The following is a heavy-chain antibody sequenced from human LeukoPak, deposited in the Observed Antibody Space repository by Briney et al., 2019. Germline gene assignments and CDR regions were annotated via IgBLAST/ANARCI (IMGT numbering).Heavy chain of an antibody. CDR1: GGSFSGYY. Sequence: PSETLSLTCAVYGGSFSGYYWSWIRQPPGKGLEWIGEINHSGSTNYNPSLKSRVTISVDTSKNQFSLKLTSVTAADTAVYYCAGSYFGSGSYFRYWGQGTLVTVSS. D-gene: IGHD3-10*01. J-gene: IGHJ4*02. CDR2: INHSGST. V-gene: IGHV4-34*01. CDR3: AGSYFGSGSYFRY.